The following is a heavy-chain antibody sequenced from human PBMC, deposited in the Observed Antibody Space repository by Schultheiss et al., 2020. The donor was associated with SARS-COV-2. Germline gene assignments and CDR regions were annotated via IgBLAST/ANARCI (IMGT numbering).Heavy chain of an antibody. CDR1: GFTFSSYD. D-gene: IGHD1-1*01. J-gene: IGHJ4*02. CDR2: IGTAGDP. V-gene: IGHV3-13*05. Sequence: GESLKISCAASGFTFSSYDMHWVRQATGKGLEWVSAIGTAGDPYYPGSVKGRFTISRENAKNSLYLQMNSLRAGDTAVYYCARALGYGLYYFDYWGQGTLVTVSS. CDR3: ARALGYGLYYFDY.